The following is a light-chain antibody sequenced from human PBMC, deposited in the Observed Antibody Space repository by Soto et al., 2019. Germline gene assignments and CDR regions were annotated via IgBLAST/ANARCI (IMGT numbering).Light chain of an antibody. J-gene: IGLJ1*01. CDR1: SSDVGSYNL. CDR2: EGN. CDR3: CSYEGSSSTYV. V-gene: IGLV2-23*01. Sequence: QSVLTQPASVSGSPGQSITISCTGTSSDVGSYNLVSWYQQHPGKAPKLIIYEGNQRPSGVSNRFSGSKSGNTASLTISGLQAEDEADYHCCSYEGSSSTYVFGTGTKVTVL.